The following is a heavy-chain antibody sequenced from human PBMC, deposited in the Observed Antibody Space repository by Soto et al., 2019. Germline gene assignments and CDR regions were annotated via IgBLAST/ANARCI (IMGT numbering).Heavy chain of an antibody. CDR2: IEPSDSST. D-gene: IGHD1-20*01. CDR1: GYNFAASW. Sequence: GESLKISCQGSGYNFAASWLSWVRRVPGKGLEWMGRIEPSDSSTNYSPSFKGHVTISTDKSISTVYMQWSRLQASETAMYYCARQTEDYNWNFVYWGQGTRVTVSS. CDR3: ARQTEDYNWNFVY. V-gene: IGHV5-10-1*01. J-gene: IGHJ4*02.